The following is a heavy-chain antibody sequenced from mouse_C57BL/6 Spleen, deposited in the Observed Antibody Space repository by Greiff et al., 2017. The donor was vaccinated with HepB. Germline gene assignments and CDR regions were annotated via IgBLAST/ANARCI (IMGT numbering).Heavy chain of an antibody. D-gene: IGHD2-5*01. J-gene: IGHJ4*01. Sequence: DVQLVESGGDLVKPGGSLKLSCAASGFTFSSYGMSWVRQTPDKRLEWVATISSGGSYTYYPDSVKGRFTISRDNAKNTLYLQMSSLKSEDTAMYDCARQGAYYSNFYAMDYWGQGTSVTVSS. CDR2: ISSGGSYT. V-gene: IGHV5-6*01. CDR1: GFTFSSYG. CDR3: ARQGAYYSNFYAMDY.